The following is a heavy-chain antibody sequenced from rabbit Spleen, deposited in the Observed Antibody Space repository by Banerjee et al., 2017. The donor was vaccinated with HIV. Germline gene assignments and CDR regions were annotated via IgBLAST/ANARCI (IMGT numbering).Heavy chain of an antibody. V-gene: IGHV1S40*01. CDR1: GLDFSGSYW. CDR3: ARHLVGEHVWVYNL. J-gene: IGHJ4*01. Sequence: QSLEESGGGLVKPGASLTLTCKASGLDFSGSYWICWVRQAPGKGLEWIACIYTGSSGSTYYASWAKGRFTISKTSSTTVTLQVTSLTAADTATYFCARHLVGEHVWVYNLWGPGTLVTVS. D-gene: IGHD5-1*01. CDR2: IYTGSSGST.